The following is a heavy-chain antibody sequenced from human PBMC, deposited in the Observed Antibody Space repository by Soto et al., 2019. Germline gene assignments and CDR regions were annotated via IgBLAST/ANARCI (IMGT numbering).Heavy chain of an antibody. CDR1: GGSISSSSYY. CDR2: IYYSGST. CDR3: ARGVWFGELWYYYYGMDV. V-gene: IGHV4-39*01. D-gene: IGHD3-10*01. Sequence: PSETLSLTCTVSGGSISSSSYYWGWIRQPPGKGLEWIGSIYYSGSTYYNPSLKGRVTISVDTSKNQFSLKLSSVTAADTAVYYCARGVWFGELWYYYYGMDVWGQGTTVTVSS. J-gene: IGHJ6*02.